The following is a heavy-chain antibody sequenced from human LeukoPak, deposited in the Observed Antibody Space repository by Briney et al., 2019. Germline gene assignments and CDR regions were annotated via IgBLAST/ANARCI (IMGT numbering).Heavy chain of an antibody. CDR3: ARPNTLNTAYYYMDV. D-gene: IGHD2-21*02. Sequence: SETLSLTCTVSGGSITSSNYYWGWIRQPPGKGLEWIGSSYYSGSTYYTPSLQRRATISVDTSKAQFSLKLSSVTAADTAVYYCARPNTLNTAYYYMDVWGKGTTVTVSS. CDR2: SYYSGST. V-gene: IGHV4-39*07. J-gene: IGHJ6*03. CDR1: GGSITSSNYY.